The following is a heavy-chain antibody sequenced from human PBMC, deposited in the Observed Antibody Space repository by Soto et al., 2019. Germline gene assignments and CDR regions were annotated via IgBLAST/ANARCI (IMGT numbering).Heavy chain of an antibody. CDR3: ARAFGYSSGYGIEY. CDR1: GXTLSRYC. CDR2: ISRDGSST. D-gene: IGHD5-18*01. J-gene: IGHJ4*02. V-gene: IGHV3-74*03. Sequence: GSLRLSCAASGXTLSRYCMYWVRQVPGKGLEWVSRISRDGSSTTYADSVKGLFTVSRDNAEKTLYLEMNSLRAKDKVEYYCARAFGYSSGYGIEYWGLGTLVNVSS.